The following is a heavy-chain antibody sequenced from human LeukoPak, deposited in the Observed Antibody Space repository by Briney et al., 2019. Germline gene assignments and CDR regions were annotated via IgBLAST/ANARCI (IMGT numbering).Heavy chain of an antibody. D-gene: IGHD1-26*01. Sequence: SETLSLTCTVSGASISGSGYYWGWIRQPPGKGLEWIGSIYSSGSTYYNASLQSRVTISIETSKNQISLRLNSVTAADTAMYYCAKSGGYGLIDYWGQGTLVAVSS. CDR3: AKSGGYGLIDY. CDR1: GASISGSGYY. J-gene: IGHJ4*02. CDR2: IYSSGST. V-gene: IGHV4-39*01.